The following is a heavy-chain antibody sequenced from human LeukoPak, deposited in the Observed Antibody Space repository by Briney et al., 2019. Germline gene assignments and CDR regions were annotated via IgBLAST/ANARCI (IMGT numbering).Heavy chain of an antibody. D-gene: IGHD3-10*01. CDR1: GFTFSDYY. CDR3: ARVKGSYSNDY. Sequence: KLGGSLRLSCAASGFTFSDYYMSWIRQAPGKGLEWVSYIRTSGSPTYYVDSVKGRITISRDNAKNSLYLQMNSLRVDDTAAYYCARVKGSYSNDYWGQGTLVTVSS. V-gene: IGHV3-11*01. J-gene: IGHJ4*02. CDR2: IRTSGSPT.